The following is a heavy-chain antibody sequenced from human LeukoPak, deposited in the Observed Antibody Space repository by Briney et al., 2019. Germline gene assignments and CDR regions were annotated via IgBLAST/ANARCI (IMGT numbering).Heavy chain of an antibody. J-gene: IGHJ3*02. CDR3: ARSRGYDDAFDI. V-gene: IGHV3-48*03. CDR1: GFTFSSHE. D-gene: IGHD5-18*01. Sequence: GGSLRLSCAASGFTFSSHEMTWVRQGPGKGLEWVSYISSSGDNIQYADSVKGRFTISRDNARNSLYLQMNSLRADDTAVYYCARSRGYDDAFDIWGQGTMVTVSS. CDR2: ISSSGDNI.